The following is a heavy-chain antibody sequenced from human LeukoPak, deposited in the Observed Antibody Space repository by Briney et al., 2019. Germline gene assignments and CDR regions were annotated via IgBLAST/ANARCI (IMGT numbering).Heavy chain of an antibody. J-gene: IGHJ6*03. CDR1: GFTLSSYE. Sequence: GGSLRLSCTASGFTLSSYEMSWIRQAPGKGLEWVSSIDYSGRETHYADSVKGRFTISRDNSKNTLYLQMNSLRAEDTAVYYCAKVRLGYCSGGSCSRGGTSMDVWGRGTTVTISS. V-gene: IGHV3-23*01. CDR3: AKVRLGYCSGGSCSRGGTSMDV. CDR2: IDYSGRET. D-gene: IGHD2-15*01.